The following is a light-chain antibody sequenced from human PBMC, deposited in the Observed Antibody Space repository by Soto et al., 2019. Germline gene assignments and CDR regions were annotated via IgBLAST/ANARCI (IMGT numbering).Light chain of an antibody. Sequence: EIVLTHSPGTLSLSPGERATLSCRASQSVSSSYLAWYQQKPGQAPRLLIYGASNRATGIPDRFSGSGSGTDFTLTISRLEPEDFAVYFCQQYNNWPRTFGPGTRLE. CDR1: QSVSSSY. CDR2: GAS. CDR3: QQYNNWPRT. J-gene: IGKJ5*01. V-gene: IGKV3-20*01.